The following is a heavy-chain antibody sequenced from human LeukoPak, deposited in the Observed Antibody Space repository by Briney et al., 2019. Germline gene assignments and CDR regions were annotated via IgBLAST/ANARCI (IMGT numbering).Heavy chain of an antibody. Sequence: SETLSLTCAVYGGSFSGYYWSWIRQPPGKGLEWIGEINRSGSTNYNPSLKSRVTISVDTSKNQFSLKLSSVTAADTAVYYCARTYQLAFDYWGQGTLVTVSS. D-gene: IGHD2-2*01. V-gene: IGHV4-34*01. J-gene: IGHJ4*02. CDR3: ARTYQLAFDY. CDR1: GGSFSGYY. CDR2: INRSGST.